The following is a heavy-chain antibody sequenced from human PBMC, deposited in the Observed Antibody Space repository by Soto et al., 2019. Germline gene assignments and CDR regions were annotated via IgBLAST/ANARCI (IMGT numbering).Heavy chain of an antibody. Sequence: TLSLTCTVSGGSTSNYYWNWIRQPAEKRLEWIGRVSSTGSTYYNPSLKSRVTMSVDTSKNQVSLNLTSVTAADTAVYYCARGVPAAGTDWFDPWSQGTLVTVSS. J-gene: IGHJ5*02. CDR3: ARGVPAAGTDWFDP. CDR1: GGSTSNYY. D-gene: IGHD6-13*01. V-gene: IGHV4-4*07. CDR2: VSSTGST.